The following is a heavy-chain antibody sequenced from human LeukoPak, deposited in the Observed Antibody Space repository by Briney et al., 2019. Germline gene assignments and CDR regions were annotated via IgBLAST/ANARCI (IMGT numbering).Heavy chain of an antibody. CDR2: IKHGGGA. J-gene: IGHJ3*01. D-gene: IGHD4-17*01. V-gene: IGHV4-34*01. CDR1: GASFSEYV. Sequence: PSEALSLTCGVSGASFSEYVWNWVRQSPAEGLEWVEEIKHGGGATYNPSLMGRVTISADTSKNQFSLKLSSVTAADTAVYFCARGPHYYGDYIRYFPDAFHVWGRGTVVSVSS. CDR3: ARGPHYYGDYIRYFPDAFHV.